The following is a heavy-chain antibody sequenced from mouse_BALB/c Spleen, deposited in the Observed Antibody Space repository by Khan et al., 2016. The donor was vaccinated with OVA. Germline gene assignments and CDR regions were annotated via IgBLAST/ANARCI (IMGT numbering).Heavy chain of an antibody. D-gene: IGHD2-2*01. CDR2: INPSTGYT. CDR1: GYTFASYW. J-gene: IGHJ3*01. CDR3: ARWLLAY. Sequence: VKLMESGAELAKPGASVKMSCKASGYTFASYWMHWVKQRPGQGLEWIGYINPSTGYTEYNQKFKDKATLTADKSSSTAYMQLSSLKSEDSAVYYCARWLLAYWGQGTLVTVSA. V-gene: IGHV1-7*01.